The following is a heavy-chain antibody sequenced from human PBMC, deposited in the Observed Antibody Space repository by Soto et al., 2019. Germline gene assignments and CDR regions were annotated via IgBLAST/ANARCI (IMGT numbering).Heavy chain of an antibody. CDR3: ARWATPGGHAFDI. CDR1: GYSFTSYW. J-gene: IGHJ3*02. D-gene: IGHD2-15*01. Sequence: PGESLKISCKGSGYSFTSYWIGWVRQRPGKGLEWMGIIYPGDSDTRYSPSFQGQVTMTTDTSTSTAYMELRSLRSDDTAVYYCARWATPGGHAFDIWGQGTMVTV. V-gene: IGHV5-51*01. CDR2: IYPGDSDT.